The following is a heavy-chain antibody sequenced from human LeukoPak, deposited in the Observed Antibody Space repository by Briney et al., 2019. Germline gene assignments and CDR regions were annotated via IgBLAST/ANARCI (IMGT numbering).Heavy chain of an antibody. V-gene: IGHV4-59*12. Sequence: PSETLSLTCTVSGGSISSYYWSWIRQPPGKGLEWIGYIYYSGSTNYNPSLKSRVTISVDTSQNQLSLNLGSLTAADTAVYFCATGDDSAFDHWGQGTQVTVFS. D-gene: IGHD7-27*01. J-gene: IGHJ5*02. CDR1: GGSISSYY. CDR3: ATGDDSAFDH. CDR2: IYYSGST.